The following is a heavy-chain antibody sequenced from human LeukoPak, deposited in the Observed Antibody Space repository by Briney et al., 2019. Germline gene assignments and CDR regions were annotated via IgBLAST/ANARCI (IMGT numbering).Heavy chain of an antibody. Sequence: GGSLRLSCAASGFTFSSSWVHWVRQAPGKGLMWVARINSDGSTIDYADSVKGRFSISRDNAKNTLCLQMNSLRVEDTAVYYCARAGYYRFDYWGQGTLVTVSS. D-gene: IGHD2/OR15-2a*01. CDR2: INSDGSTI. CDR1: GFTFSSSW. V-gene: IGHV3-74*01. J-gene: IGHJ4*02. CDR3: ARAGYYRFDY.